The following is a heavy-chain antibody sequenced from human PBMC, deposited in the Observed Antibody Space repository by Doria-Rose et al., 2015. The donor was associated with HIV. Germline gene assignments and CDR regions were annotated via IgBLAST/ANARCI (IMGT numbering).Heavy chain of an antibody. D-gene: IGHD5-12*01. V-gene: IGHV4-31*02. J-gene: IGHJ4*02. Sequence: YWNWIRHLPGKGLEWIGYIYYSGSAYYNTSLKSRLTISVDTSKNQFSLALRSVTAADTAVYYCARGGGYDPGLYWGQGNLVTVSS. CDR3: ARGGGYDPGLY. CDR1: Y. CDR2: IYYSGSA.